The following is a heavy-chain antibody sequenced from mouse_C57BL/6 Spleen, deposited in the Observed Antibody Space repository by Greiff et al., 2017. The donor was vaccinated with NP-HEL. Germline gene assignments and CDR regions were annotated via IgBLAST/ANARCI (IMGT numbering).Heavy chain of an antibody. CDR2: IDPETGGT. V-gene: IGHV1-15*01. D-gene: IGHD2-5*01. CDR1: GYTFTDYE. Sequence: QVQLKQSGAELVRPGASVTLSCKASGYTFTDYEMHWVKQTPVHGLEWIGAIDPETGGTAYNQKFKGKAILTADKSSSTAYMELRSLTSEDSAVYYCTRSNYGFDYWGQGTTLTVSS. J-gene: IGHJ2*01. CDR3: TRSNYGFDY.